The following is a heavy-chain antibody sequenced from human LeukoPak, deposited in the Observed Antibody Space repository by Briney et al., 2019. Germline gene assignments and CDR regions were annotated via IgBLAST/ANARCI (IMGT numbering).Heavy chain of an antibody. V-gene: IGHV4-61*01. CDR2: IYYSGST. J-gene: IGHJ4*02. D-gene: IGHD3-9*01. Sequence: PSETLSLTCTVPGGSISGGSISSYYWSWIRQHPGKGLEWIGYIYYSGSTNYNPSPKSRVTISVDTSKNQFSLKLSSVTAADTAVYYCARVSYDILSGYYTFFDYWGQGTLVTVSS. CDR3: ARVSYDILSGYYTFFDY. CDR1: GGSISGGSISSYY.